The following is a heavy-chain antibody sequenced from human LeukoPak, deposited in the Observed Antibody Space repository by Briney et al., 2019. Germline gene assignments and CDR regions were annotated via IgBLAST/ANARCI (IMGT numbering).Heavy chain of an antibody. CDR1: GFTFSTYA. CDR2: ISNSGESS. Sequence: GGSLRLSCAASGFTFSTYAMTWVRQAPGKGLEWVSGISNSGESSLYADSVKGRFTISRDNSKNTLYLQMNSLRAEDTAVYYCAKDSGYFDYWGQGTLVTVSS. V-gene: IGHV3-23*01. D-gene: IGHD1-26*01. J-gene: IGHJ4*02. CDR3: AKDSGYFDY.